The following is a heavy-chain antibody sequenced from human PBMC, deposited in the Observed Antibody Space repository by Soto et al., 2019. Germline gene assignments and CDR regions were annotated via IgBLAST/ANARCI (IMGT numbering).Heavy chain of an antibody. CDR2: IYHSGST. CDR1: CGSIISGGYS. D-gene: IGHD2-2*01. J-gene: IGHJ5*02. CDR3: ARGRYCSSTSCYRAWFDP. Sequence: PSETLSLTCAFSCGSIISGGYSWSWIRQPPGKGLEWIGYIYHSGSTYYNPSLKSRVTISVDRSKNQFSLKLSSVTAADTAEYYCARGRYCSSTSCYRAWFDPWGQGTLVTVSS. V-gene: IGHV4-30-2*01.